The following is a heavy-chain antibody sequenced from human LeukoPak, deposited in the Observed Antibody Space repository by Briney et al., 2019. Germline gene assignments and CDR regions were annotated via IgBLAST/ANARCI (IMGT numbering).Heavy chain of an antibody. D-gene: IGHD5-18*01. CDR2: ISEDGGTS. Sequence: GGSLRLSCVASGFTFSNYFMNWVRQAPGKGLEWVSRISEDGGTSHYAASVKGRFIISRENSENTVFLQMNSLRAEDTAVYYCAKGRGKVFVQGYRGGFADMSGQGKRVTVSS. CDR1: GFTFSNYF. CDR3: AKGRGKVFVQGYRGGFADM. J-gene: IGHJ3*02. V-gene: IGHV3-23*01.